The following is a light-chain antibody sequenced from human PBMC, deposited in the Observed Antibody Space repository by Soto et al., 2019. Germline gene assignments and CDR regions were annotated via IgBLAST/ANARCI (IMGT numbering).Light chain of an antibody. J-gene: IGLJ2*01. V-gene: IGLV2-14*03. CDR2: DVT. CDR3: SSYTISSTLMI. CDR1: PSDIGAYTY. Sequence: QSALTQPASVSGSPGQSITISCSGTPSDIGAYTYVSWYQHLPGKAPKVIIYDVTNRPSGVSNRFSGSKSGTTASLTISGLQAEDEANYYCSSYTISSTLMIFGGGTKLTVL.